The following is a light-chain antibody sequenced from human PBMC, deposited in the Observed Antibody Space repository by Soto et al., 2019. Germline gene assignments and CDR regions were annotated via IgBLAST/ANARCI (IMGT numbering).Light chain of an antibody. CDR1: QNIMYN. CDR3: QQYSSWPRT. CDR2: GAS. Sequence: EIVLTQSPATLSVSPGGRATLSCRASQNIMYNLAWYQQNPGQAPRLLVYGASTRATDAPPRFRGSGSGTECSLTISSLQSEDFATYFCQQYSSWPRTVGQGSRVEIK. J-gene: IGKJ1*01. V-gene: IGKV3-15*01.